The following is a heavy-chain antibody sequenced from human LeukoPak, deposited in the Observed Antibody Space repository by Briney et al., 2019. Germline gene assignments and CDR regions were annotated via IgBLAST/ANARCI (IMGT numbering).Heavy chain of an antibody. CDR3: ARRYFDY. Sequence: GGSLRLSCAASGFFVSRDYMNWVRQTPGKGLEWVSIIYSGGSIYYADSVKGRFTISRDDSKNTVFLQMNSLRAEDTAVYYCARRYFDYWGQGILVTVSS. CDR2: IYSGGSI. V-gene: IGHV3-53*01. J-gene: IGHJ4*02. CDR1: GFFVSRDY.